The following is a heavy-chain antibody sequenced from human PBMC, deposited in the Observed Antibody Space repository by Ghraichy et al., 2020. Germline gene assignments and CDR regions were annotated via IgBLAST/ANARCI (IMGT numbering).Heavy chain of an antibody. D-gene: IGHD2-2*01. CDR2: ISSSSSTI. CDR1: GFTFSSYS. CDR3: AREGYCSSTSCHFYYYYGMDV. V-gene: IGHV3-48*04. J-gene: IGHJ6*02. Sequence: GGSLRLSCAASGFTFSSYSMNWVRQAPGKGLEWVSYISSSSSTIYYADSVKGRFTISRDNAKNSLYLQMNSLRAEDTAVYYCAREGYCSSTSCHFYYYYGMDVWGQGTTVTVSS.